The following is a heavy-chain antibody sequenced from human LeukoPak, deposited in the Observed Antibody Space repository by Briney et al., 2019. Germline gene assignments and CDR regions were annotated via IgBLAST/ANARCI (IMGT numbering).Heavy chain of an antibody. CDR2: INDRGIT. CDR3: ARDPTTVVTVPYYFDD. J-gene: IGHJ4*02. V-gene: IGHV4-34*01. CDR1: GGAFIGYH. Sequence: PSETLSLTCAVYGGAFIGYHWNWIRQAPGKGLEWIGEINDRGITNYNPSLKSRVTISVDPSKKQFSLQLRSLTAADTAVYYCARDPTTVVTVPYYFDDWGQGTLVTVSS. D-gene: IGHD4-23*01.